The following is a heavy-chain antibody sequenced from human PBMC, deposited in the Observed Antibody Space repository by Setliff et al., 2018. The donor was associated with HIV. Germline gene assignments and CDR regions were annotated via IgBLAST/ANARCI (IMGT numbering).Heavy chain of an antibody. D-gene: IGHD6-13*01. J-gene: IGHJ4*02. CDR3: AGSSSYSFDF. CDR1: HGSFSGYY. V-gene: IGHV4-34*01. Sequence: SETLSLTCAFYHGSFSGYYWSWIRQPPGKGLEWIGEINHSGNTNYNPSLERRGTISADTSQNQFSLNLTSVTAADTAVYYCAGSSSYSFDFWGQGTLVTVPS. CDR2: INHSGNT.